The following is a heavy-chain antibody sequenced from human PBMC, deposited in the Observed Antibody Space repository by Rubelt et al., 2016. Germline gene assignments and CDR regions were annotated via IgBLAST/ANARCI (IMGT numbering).Heavy chain of an antibody. CDR1: GYTFTGYY. V-gene: IGHV1-2*02. CDR3: ARAPYYYYGMDV. CDR2: INPNSGGT. Sequence: QVQLVQSGAEVKKPGASVKVSCKASGYTFTGYYMHWVRQAPGQGLEWMGWINPNSGGTNYAQKFQGRATMTRETSISTAYMELSRLRSDETAVYYCARAPYYYYGMDVWGQGTTVTVSS. J-gene: IGHJ6*02.